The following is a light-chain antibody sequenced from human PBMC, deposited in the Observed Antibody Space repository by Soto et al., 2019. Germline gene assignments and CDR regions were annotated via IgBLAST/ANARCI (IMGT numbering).Light chain of an antibody. J-gene: IGKJ3*01. CDR3: QKYNSAPPFT. Sequence: DIPMTQSPSSLSASVGDRVTITCRASQGISNYLAWYQQKPGKVPKLLIYAASTLQSGVPSRFSGSGSGTDFTLTISGLQPQDVAPFYCQKYNSAPPFTFGAGTKVDIK. CDR1: QGISNY. V-gene: IGKV1-27*01. CDR2: AAS.